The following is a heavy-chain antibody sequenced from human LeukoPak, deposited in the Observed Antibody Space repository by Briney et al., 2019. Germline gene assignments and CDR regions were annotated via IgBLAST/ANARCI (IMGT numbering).Heavy chain of an antibody. CDR3: AREVGSGDLLNNWFDP. CDR1: GYTFTSYG. V-gene: IGHV1-18*01. J-gene: IGHJ5*02. Sequence: ASVKVSCKASGYTFTSYGISWVRQAPGQGLEWMGWISAYNGNTNYAQKLQGRVTMTTDTSTSTAYMELRSPRSDDTAVYYCAREVGSGDLLNNWFDPWGQGTLVTVSS. CDR2: ISAYNGNT. D-gene: IGHD2-21*02.